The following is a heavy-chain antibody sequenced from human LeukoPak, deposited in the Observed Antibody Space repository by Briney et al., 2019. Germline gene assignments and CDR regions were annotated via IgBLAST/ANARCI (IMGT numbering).Heavy chain of an antibody. V-gene: IGHV3-48*01. CDR1: GFTFSDYS. CDR2: VGISSGTT. J-gene: IGHJ4*02. D-gene: IGHD2-2*01. CDR3: ARDTKYAFDN. Sequence: GGSLRLSCAASGFTFSDYSMNWVRQAPGKGLEWISYVGISSGTTKYADSVKGRFTISGDKAKNSLYLQMNSLRVEGTAVYYCARDTKYAFDNWGQGTLVTLSS.